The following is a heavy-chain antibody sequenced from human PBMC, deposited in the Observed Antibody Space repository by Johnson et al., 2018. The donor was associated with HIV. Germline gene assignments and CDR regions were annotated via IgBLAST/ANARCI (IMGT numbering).Heavy chain of an antibody. CDR3: AKCIWGSSLIDAFDI. J-gene: IGHJ3*02. Sequence: QMQLVESGGGVVQPGGSLRLSCAASGFTFSIYDIHWVRQAPGKVLEWVSFIYSGGTTYYADSVKGRFTISRDNSKNTLHLQMNSLRAEDTAVYYCAKCIWGSSLIDAFDIWGQGTMVTVSS. D-gene: IGHD6-13*01. V-gene: IGHV3-NL1*01. CDR2: IYSGGTT. CDR1: GFTFSIYD.